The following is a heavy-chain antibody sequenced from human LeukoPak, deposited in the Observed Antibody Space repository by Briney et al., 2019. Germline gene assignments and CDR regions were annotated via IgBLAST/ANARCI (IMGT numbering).Heavy chain of an antibody. J-gene: IGHJ4*02. D-gene: IGHD3-3*01. CDR2: IYYSGST. CDR1: GGSISSGGYY. Sequence: PSQTLSLTCTVSGGSISSGGYYWSWIRQHPGKGLEWIGYIYYSGSTYYNPSLKSRVTISVDTSKNQFSLKLSSVTAADTAVYYCARGEWFGVVITTPLDYWGQGTLVTVSS. CDR3: ARGEWFGVVITTPLDY. V-gene: IGHV4-31*03.